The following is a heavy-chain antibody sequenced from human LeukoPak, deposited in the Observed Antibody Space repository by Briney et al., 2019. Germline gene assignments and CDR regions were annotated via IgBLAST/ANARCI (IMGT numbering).Heavy chain of an antibody. J-gene: IGHJ3*02. CDR2: INHSGST. CDR3: ASLWPYQLSAFDI. CDR1: GFTFRDYT. D-gene: IGHD2-2*01. Sequence: GSLRLSCTASGFTFRDYTINWVRQPPGKGLEWIGEINHSGSTNYNPSLKSRVTISVDTSKNQFSLKLSSVTAADTAVYYCASLWPYQLSAFDIWGQGTLVTVSS. V-gene: IGHV4-34*01.